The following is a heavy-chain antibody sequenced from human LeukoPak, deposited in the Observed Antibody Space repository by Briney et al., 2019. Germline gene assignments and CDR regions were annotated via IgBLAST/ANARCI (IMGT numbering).Heavy chain of an antibody. CDR1: GFTVSSNY. CDR2: ISSSSLSI. Sequence: GGSLRLSCAASGFTVSSNYMTWVRQAPGKGLEWVSYISSSSLSIYYADSEKGRFTISRDNARNSLYLQMNSLRAEDTAMYYCARDATPTQLWFRGSFDYWGLGALVTVAS. CDR3: ARDATPTQLWFRGSFDY. J-gene: IGHJ4*02. V-gene: IGHV3-48*01. D-gene: IGHD5-18*01.